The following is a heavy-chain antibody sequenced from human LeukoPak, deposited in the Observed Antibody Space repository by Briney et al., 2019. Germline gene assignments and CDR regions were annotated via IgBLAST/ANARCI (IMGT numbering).Heavy chain of an antibody. D-gene: IGHD6-6*01. CDR1: GGSISSYY. Sequence: QPSETLSLTCTVSGGSISSYYWSWIRQPAGKGLEWIGRIYTSGSTNYNPSLKSRVTMSVDTSKNQFSLKLSSVTAADTAVYYCARVIAARGPHTYYMDVWGKGTTVTVSS. CDR3: ARVIAARGPHTYYMDV. CDR2: IYTSGST. J-gene: IGHJ6*03. V-gene: IGHV4-4*07.